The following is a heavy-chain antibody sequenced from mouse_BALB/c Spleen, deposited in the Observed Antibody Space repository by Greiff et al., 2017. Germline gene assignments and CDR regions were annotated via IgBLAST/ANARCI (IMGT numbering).Heavy chain of an antibody. V-gene: IGHV5-6-5*01. CDR1: GFTFSSYA. CDR3: AREATAPSY. Sequence: EVQRVESGGGLVKPGGSLKLSCAASGFTFSSYAMSWVRQTPEKRLEWVASISSGGSTYYPDSVKGRFTISRDNARNILYLQMSSLRSEDTAMYYCAREATAPSYWGQGTLVTVSA. D-gene: IGHD1-2*01. CDR2: ISSGGST. J-gene: IGHJ3*01.